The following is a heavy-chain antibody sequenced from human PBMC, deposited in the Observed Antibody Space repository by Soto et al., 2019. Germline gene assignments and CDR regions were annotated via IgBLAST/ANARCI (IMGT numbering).Heavy chain of an antibody. CDR1: GFTFSSYA. CDR2: ISGSGGST. D-gene: IGHD6-19*01. V-gene: IGHV3-23*01. Sequence: EVQLLESGGGLVQPGGSLRLSCAASGFTFSSYAMSWVRQAPGKGLEWVSAISGSGGSTYYADSVKGRFTISRDKSKDTRYLQENSLRAEDTAVYYCANTEGRSEQNDYWGQGTLVTVS. CDR3: ANTEGRSEQNDY. J-gene: IGHJ4*02.